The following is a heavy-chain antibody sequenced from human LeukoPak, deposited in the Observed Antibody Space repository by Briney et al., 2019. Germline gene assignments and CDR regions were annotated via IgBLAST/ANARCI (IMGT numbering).Heavy chain of an antibody. D-gene: IGHD6-19*01. V-gene: IGHV3-23*01. J-gene: IGHJ4*02. CDR2: ISGSGGST. Sequence: GGSLRLSCAASGFTFSSYGMHWVRQAPGKGLEWVSAISGSGGSTYYADSVKGRFTISRDNSKNTLYLQMNSLRAEDTAVYYCAKDFSGWYGSVGYFDYWGQGTLVTVSS. CDR1: GFTFSSYG. CDR3: AKDFSGWYGSVGYFDY.